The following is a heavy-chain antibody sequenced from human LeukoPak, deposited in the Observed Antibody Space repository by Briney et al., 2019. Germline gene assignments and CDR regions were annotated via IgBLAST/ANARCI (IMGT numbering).Heavy chain of an antibody. V-gene: IGHV3-33*08. Sequence: GGSLRLSCAASGFTVSTFGIHWVRQAPGKGRGWVAVIWYDGSNKYYADSVKGRFTISRDNSKNTLSLQMNSLRGEDTAVYYCARAVGPFDIWGQGTMVTVSS. CDR3: ARAVGPFDI. CDR2: IWYDGSNK. J-gene: IGHJ3*02. CDR1: GFTVSTFG.